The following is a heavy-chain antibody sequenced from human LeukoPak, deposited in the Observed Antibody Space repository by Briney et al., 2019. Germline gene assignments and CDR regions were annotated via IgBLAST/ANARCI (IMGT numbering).Heavy chain of an antibody. CDR2: IWYDGSNK. V-gene: IGHV3-33*01. Sequence: PGGSLRLSCAASGFTFSSYGMHWVRQAPGKGLEWVAVIWYDGSNKYYADSVKGRFTISRDNSKNTLYLQMNSLRAEDTAVCYCARRDPDDAFDIWGQGTMVTVSS. J-gene: IGHJ3*02. CDR3: ARRDPDDAFDI. CDR1: GFTFSSYG.